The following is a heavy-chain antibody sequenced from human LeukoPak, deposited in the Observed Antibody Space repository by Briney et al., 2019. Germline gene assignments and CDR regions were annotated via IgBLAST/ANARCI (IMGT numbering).Heavy chain of an antibody. Sequence: SSETLSLTCTVSGVSISSSNSYWGWIRQPPGKGLEWIGSIYYSGNTYYNASLKSQVSISIDTSKNQFSLRLTSVTAADTAVYYCARDRVGDYYGSGAPPDWFDPWGQGTLVTVSS. CDR2: IYYSGNT. V-gene: IGHV4-39*02. CDR1: GVSISSSNSY. J-gene: IGHJ5*02. CDR3: ARDRVGDYYGSGAPPDWFDP. D-gene: IGHD3-10*01.